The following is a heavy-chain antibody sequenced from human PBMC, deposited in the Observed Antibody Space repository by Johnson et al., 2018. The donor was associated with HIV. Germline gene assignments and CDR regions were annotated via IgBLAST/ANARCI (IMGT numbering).Heavy chain of an antibody. CDR1: GFTFSSYG. V-gene: IGHV3-30*02. J-gene: IGHJ3*02. CDR3: AKDGYSGYDDAFDI. D-gene: IGHD5-12*01. CDR2: IRYDGSNK. Sequence: QVQLVESGGGVVQPGGSLRLSCAASGFTFSSYGMHWVRQAPGKGLEWVAFIRYDGSNKYYADSVKGRFTISRDNSKNTLYLQMNSLRDEDTAVYYCAKDGYSGYDDAFDIWGQGTMVTVSS.